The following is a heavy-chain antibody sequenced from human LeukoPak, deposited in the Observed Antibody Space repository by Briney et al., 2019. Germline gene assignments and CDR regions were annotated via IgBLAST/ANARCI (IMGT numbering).Heavy chain of an antibody. V-gene: IGHV3-74*01. CDR2: INPDGSTT. J-gene: IGHJ5*02. CDR1: GFTFSRYW. D-gene: IGHD3-22*01. Sequence: GGSLRLSCAASGFTFSRYWIHWVRQAPGKGLEWVSRINPDGSTTTYADSVKGRFTIPRDNAKNTVFLQMNSLRAEDTAMYYCARVLSGSWDWFDPWGQGTLVTVSS. CDR3: ARVLSGSWDWFDP.